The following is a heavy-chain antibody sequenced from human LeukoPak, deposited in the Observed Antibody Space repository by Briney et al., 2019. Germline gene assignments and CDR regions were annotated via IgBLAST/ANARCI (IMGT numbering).Heavy chain of an antibody. D-gene: IGHD6-13*01. CDR3: ARGISSSLRA. V-gene: IGHV4-39*01. Sequence: SETLSLTCTVSGGSISDTTYHWGWVRQPPGKGLEWIGSIYYSGKTYYSPSLKSRVTISVDTSKNQFSLKLSLVTAADTVVYYCARGISSSLRAWGQGTLVTVSS. J-gene: IGHJ5*02. CDR1: GGSISDTTYH. CDR2: IYYSGKT.